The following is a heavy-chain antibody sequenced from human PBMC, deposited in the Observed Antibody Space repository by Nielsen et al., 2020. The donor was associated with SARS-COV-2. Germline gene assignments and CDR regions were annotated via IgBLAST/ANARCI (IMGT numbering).Heavy chain of an antibody. CDR1: GLTVSSNY. D-gene: IGHD6-19*01. J-gene: IGHJ1*01. CDR2: ISGSGGRT. Sequence: GESLKISCAASGLTVSSNYMSWVRQAPGKGLEWVSAISGSGGRTYYADSVKGRFTISRDKSKNTLYVLMNSLRAEDTAVYYCAKMSPPGIAVGTAEYFQHWGQGTLVTVSS. V-gene: IGHV3-23*01. CDR3: AKMSPPGIAVGTAEYFQH.